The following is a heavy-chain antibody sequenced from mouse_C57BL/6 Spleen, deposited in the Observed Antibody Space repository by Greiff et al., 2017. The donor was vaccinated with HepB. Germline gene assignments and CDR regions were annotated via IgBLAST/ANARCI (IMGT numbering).Heavy chain of an antibody. CDR3: ARGHFSDY. Sequence: QVQLQQPGAELVRPGTSVKLSCKAFGYTFTSYWMHWVKQRPGQGLEWIGVIDPSDSYTNYNQKFKGKATLTVDTSSSTAYMQLSSLTSEDSAVYYCARGHFSDYWGQGTTLTVSS. CDR2: IDPSDSYT. J-gene: IGHJ2*01. CDR1: GYTFTSYW. V-gene: IGHV1-59*01.